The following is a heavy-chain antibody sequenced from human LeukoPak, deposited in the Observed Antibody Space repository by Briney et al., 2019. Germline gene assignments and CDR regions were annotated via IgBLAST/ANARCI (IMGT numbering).Heavy chain of an antibody. V-gene: IGHV3-7*01. CDR3: ARADSSIAARLSRSSIFNYYYYMDV. CDR2: IKQDGSEK. Sequence: GGSLRLSCAASGFTFSNYNMNWVRQAPGKGLEWVANIKQDGSEKYYVDSVKGRFTISRDNAKNSLYLQMNSLRAEDTAVYYCARADSSIAARLSRSSIFNYYYYMDVWGKGTTVTVSS. CDR1: GFTFSNYN. D-gene: IGHD6-6*01. J-gene: IGHJ6*03.